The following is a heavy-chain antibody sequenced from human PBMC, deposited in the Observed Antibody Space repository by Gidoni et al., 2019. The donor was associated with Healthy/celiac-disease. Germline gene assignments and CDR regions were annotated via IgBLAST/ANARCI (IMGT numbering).Heavy chain of an antibody. V-gene: IGHV3-23*01. CDR1: GFTFSSDA. D-gene: IGHD4-17*01. CDR2: ISGSGGST. Sequence: EVQLLESGGGLVQPGGSLRLSGAAAGFTFSSDAMSWVRQAPGKGLELVSAISGSGGSTYYADSVQGRFTISSDNSKNTLSLQMNSLRAEDTAVYYCATVTTLSGDYWGQGTLVTVSS. CDR3: ATVTTLSGDY. J-gene: IGHJ4*02.